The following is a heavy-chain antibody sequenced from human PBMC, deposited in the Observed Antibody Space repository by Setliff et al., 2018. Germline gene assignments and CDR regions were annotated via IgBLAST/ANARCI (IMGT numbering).Heavy chain of an antibody. V-gene: IGHV4-61*02. Sequence: SETLSLTCTVSGGSISSGSYYWSWIRQPAGKGLEWIGRIYTSGSTNYNPSLKSRVTMSVDTSKNQFSLKLSSVTAADTAVYYCARVVAAIIDYWGQGTLVTVSS. D-gene: IGHD2-15*01. J-gene: IGHJ4*02. CDR1: GGSISSGSYY. CDR2: IYTSGST. CDR3: ARVVAAIIDY.